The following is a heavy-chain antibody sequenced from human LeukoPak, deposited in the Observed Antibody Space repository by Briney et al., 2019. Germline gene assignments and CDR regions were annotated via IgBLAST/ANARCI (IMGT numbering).Heavy chain of an antibody. CDR2: ISCSSSYI. V-gene: IGHV3-21*01. D-gene: IGHD6-19*01. J-gene: IGHJ3*02. Sequence: GGSLTLSCAASGFTFSSYSMNWVRHAPGKGREWVSSISCSSSYIYYADSVKGRFTISRDNAKNSLYLQMNSLRAEDTAVYYCARKAGTGAFDIWGQGTMVTVSS. CDR3: ARKAGTGAFDI. CDR1: GFTFSSYS.